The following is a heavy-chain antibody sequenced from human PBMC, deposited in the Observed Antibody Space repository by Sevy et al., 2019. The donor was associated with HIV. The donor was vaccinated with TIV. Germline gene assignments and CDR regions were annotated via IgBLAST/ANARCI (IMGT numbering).Heavy chain of an antibody. CDR3: AKGRIPSIGTLGPFDS. Sequence: GGSLILSCAASGFSLSNYAMSWVRQAPGMGLEWISTKTGSAGVTYYADSVKGRFTISRDNSKNTLFLQMNSLRAEDTALYYCAKGRIPSIGTLGPFDSWGQGTLVTVSS. D-gene: IGHD6-6*01. V-gene: IGHV3-23*01. CDR2: KTGSAGVT. J-gene: IGHJ4*02. CDR1: GFSLSNYA.